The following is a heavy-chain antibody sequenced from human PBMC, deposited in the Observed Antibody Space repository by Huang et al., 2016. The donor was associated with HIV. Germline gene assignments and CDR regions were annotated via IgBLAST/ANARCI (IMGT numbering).Heavy chain of an antibody. D-gene: IGHD6-6*01. CDR3: ASASIAARRWFDP. V-gene: IGHV4-59*01. CDR2: IYYSGST. Sequence: QVQLQESGPGLVKPSETLSLTCTVSGGSMSSYYWSWIRQPPGKGLEWIGYIYYSGSTNYNPSLKSRVTISVDTSKNQFSLRLGSVTAADTAVYYCASASIAARRWFDPWGQGSLATVSS. J-gene: IGHJ5*02. CDR1: GGSMSSYY.